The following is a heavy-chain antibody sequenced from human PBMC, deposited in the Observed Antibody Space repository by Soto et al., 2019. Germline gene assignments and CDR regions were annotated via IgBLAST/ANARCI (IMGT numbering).Heavy chain of an antibody. CDR1: GYTFTGYY. D-gene: IGHD6-19*01. J-gene: IGHJ4*02. CDR3: ARVNPQEDSSGWYAFDY. Sequence: ASVKVSCKASGYTFTGYYMHWVRQAPGQGLEWMGWINPNSGGTNYAQKFQGWVTMTRDTSISTAYMELSRLRSDDTAVYYCARVNPQEDSSGWYAFDYWGQGTLVTVSS. V-gene: IGHV1-2*04. CDR2: INPNSGGT.